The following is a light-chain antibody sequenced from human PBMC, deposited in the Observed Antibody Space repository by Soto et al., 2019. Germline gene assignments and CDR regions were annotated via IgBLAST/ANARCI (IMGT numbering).Light chain of an antibody. CDR2: DAS. V-gene: IGKV3-11*01. CDR3: QQRSNWPPA. J-gene: IGKJ4*01. CDR1: QSVSSD. Sequence: EIVLTQSPATLSLSPGERATLSCRASQSVSSDLAWYQQNPGQAPRLLIYDASNRATGIPARFSGSGSWTDFALTISSLEPEDFSVYYCQQRSNWPPAFGGGTKVEIK.